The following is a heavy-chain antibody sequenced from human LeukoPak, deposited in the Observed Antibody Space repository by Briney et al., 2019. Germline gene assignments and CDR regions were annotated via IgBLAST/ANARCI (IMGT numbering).Heavy chain of an antibody. D-gene: IGHD3-16*01. V-gene: IGHV3-21*01. J-gene: IGHJ4*02. CDR3: ARDWGGDGVFDY. CDR1: GFPFSGYS. Sequence: MPGGSLRLSCAASGFPFSGYSMNWVRQAPGKGLEWVSSISSSSSCIYYADSVKGRFTISRDNAENSLYLQVNSLRAEDTAVYYCARDWGGDGVFDYWGQGTLVTVSS. CDR2: ISSSSSCI.